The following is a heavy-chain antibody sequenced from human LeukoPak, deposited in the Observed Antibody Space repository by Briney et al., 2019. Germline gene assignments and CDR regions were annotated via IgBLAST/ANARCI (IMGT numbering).Heavy chain of an antibody. CDR2: INYSGNR. V-gene: IGHV4-39*01. CDR3: ARGYDY. Sequence: PSETLSLTCTVSGGFISGSHYYWARIRQPPGKGLEWIGMINYSGNRYYNPSLWSRATISVDTSTNQFSLNLNSVTAADTAVYYCARGYDYWGQGTLVAVSS. J-gene: IGHJ4*02. D-gene: IGHD3-22*01. CDR1: GGFISGSHYY.